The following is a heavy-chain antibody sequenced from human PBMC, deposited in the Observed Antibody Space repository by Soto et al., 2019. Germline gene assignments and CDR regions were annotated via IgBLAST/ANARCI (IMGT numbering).Heavy chain of an antibody. CDR1: GFTFGSYN. CDR3: ARDSGSGGMDV. CDR2: IRSNGATP. D-gene: IGHD6-19*01. V-gene: IGHV3-48*01. J-gene: IGHJ6*02. Sequence: GGSLRLSCAASGFTFGSYNMMWVRQAPGKGLEWISFIRSNGATPYYADSVKGRFTISRDNARNSLYLQINSLRGDDTAVYFCARDSGSGGMDVWGQGTTVTVSS.